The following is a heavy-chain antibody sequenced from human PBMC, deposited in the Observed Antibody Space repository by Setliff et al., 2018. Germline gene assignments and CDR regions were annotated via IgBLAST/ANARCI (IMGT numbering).Heavy chain of an antibody. CDR2: INYHGSIFHDGTTHST. CDR1: GGSISNGTFY. V-gene: IGHV4-39*07. J-gene: IGHJ2*01. D-gene: IGHD3-3*01. Sequence: KPSETLSLTCTVSGGSISNGTFYWGWIRQPPGKGLEWIGSINYHGSIFHDGTTHSTYYNPSLKSRVTISIDTSKSQFSLKLSSVTAADMALYYCARNPDFLQYSFDFWGRGTLVTVSS. CDR3: ARNPDFLQYSFDF.